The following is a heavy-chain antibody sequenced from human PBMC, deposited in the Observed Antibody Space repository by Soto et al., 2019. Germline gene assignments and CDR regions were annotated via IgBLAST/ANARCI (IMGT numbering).Heavy chain of an antibody. J-gene: IGHJ4*02. CDR2: IYWDDDK. CDR1: GFSLSTSGVG. Sequence: GSGPTLVNPTQTLTLTGTFSGFSLSTSGVGVGWIRQPPGKALEWLALIYWDDDKRYSPSLKSRLTITKDTSKNQVVLTMTNMDPVDTATYYCAHIPSHHYYEPAKTWGQGTLVTVSS. D-gene: IGHD3-22*01. V-gene: IGHV2-5*02. CDR3: AHIPSHHYYEPAKT.